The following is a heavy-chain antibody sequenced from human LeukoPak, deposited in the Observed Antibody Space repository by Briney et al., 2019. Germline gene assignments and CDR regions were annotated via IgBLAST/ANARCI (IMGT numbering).Heavy chain of an antibody. CDR1: GFTFSSYA. CDR3: TTVGLSGYFDRSGYYYFAY. V-gene: IGHV3-23*01. Sequence: GGSLRLSCAASGFTFSSYAMSWVRQAPGKGLEWVSAISGSGGSTYYADSVKGRFTISRDNSKNTLYLQMNSLRSEDTAVYYCTTVGLSGYFDRSGYYYFAYWGQGTLVSVSS. CDR2: ISGSGGST. D-gene: IGHD3-22*01. J-gene: IGHJ4*02.